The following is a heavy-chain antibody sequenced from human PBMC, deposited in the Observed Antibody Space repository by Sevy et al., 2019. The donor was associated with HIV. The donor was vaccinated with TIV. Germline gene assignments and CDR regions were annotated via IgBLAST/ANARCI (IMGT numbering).Heavy chain of an antibody. D-gene: IGHD3-22*01. CDR3: AGSYFDSSGYSPLYYYGMDV. CDR1: GGTFSNYA. CDR2: FIPMFDTA. J-gene: IGHJ6*02. Sequence: ASVMVSCKASGGTFSNYAISWVRQAPGQGLEWMGGFIPMFDTANYAQKFQGKVTLTADGSTTTAYMGLSSLRSDDTAVYYCAGSYFDSSGYSPLYYYGMDVWGQGTTVTVSS. V-gene: IGHV1-69*13.